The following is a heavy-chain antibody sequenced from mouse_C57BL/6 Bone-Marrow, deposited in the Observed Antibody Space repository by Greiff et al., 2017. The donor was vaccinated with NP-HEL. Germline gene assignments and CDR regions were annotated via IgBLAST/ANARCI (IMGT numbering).Heavy chain of an antibody. CDR2: ISSGGSYT. Sequence: EVQGVESGGDLVKPGGSLKLSCAASGFTFSSYGMSWVRQTPDKRLEWVATISSGGSYTYYPDSVKGRFTISRDNAKNTLYLQMSSLKSEDTAMYYCARQLRAMDYWGQGTSATVSS. CDR3: ARQLRAMDY. V-gene: IGHV5-6*01. J-gene: IGHJ4*01. CDR1: GFTFSSYG.